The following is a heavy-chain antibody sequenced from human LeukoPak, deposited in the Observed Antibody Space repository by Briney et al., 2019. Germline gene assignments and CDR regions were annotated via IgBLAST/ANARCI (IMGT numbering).Heavy chain of an antibody. Sequence: ASVKVSCKASGYTFTSYGISWVRQAPGQGLEWMGWISAYNGNTNYAQKLQGRVTMTTDTSTSTAYMELRSPRSDDTALYYCARDRLRLGEXXPSDYWGQGTLVTVSS. D-gene: IGHD3-16*01. CDR1: GYTFTSYG. V-gene: IGHV1-18*01. CDR2: ISAYNGNT. CDR3: ARDRLRLGEXXPSDY. J-gene: IGHJ4*02.